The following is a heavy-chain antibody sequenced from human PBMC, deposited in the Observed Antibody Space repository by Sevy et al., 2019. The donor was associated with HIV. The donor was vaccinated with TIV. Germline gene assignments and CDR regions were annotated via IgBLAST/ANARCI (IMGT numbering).Heavy chain of an antibody. D-gene: IGHD6-13*01. CDR3: ARSYSSIWYFLYYFEY. Sequence: GGSLRLSCAASGFSFSSYSVSWVRQAPGKGLEWVASIGSSNSYIYYADSVKGRFTISRDNAKNSLFLHMNTLRAEDTAVYYCARSYSSIWYFLYYFEYWGQGTPVTVSS. J-gene: IGHJ4*02. V-gene: IGHV3-21*01. CDR1: GFSFSSYS. CDR2: IGSSNSYI.